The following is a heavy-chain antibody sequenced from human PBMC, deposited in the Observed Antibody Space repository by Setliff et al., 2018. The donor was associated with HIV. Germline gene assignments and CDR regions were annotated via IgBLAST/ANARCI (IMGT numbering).Heavy chain of an antibody. CDR3: ARHRPWEVDVFDI. CDR1: GGSITTSTFY. D-gene: IGHD1-26*01. Sequence: SETLSLTCTVSGGSITTSTFYWGWIRQPPGKGLEWIGSIYYSGSAYYNPSLKSRLTITQHTSKNHFSLSLSSVTAADTAVYYCARHRPWEVDVFDIWGQGTMVTVSS. J-gene: IGHJ3*02. V-gene: IGHV4-39*01. CDR2: IYYSGSA.